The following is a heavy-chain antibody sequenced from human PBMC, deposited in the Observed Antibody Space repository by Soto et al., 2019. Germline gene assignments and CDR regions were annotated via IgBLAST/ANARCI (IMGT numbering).Heavy chain of an antibody. CDR1: GGSISSGGYY. CDR3: ARDFGAIAAAGTNAFDI. V-gene: IGHV4-31*03. CDR2: IYYSGST. Sequence: QVQLQESGPGLVKPSQTLSLTCTVSGGSISSGGYYWSWIRQHPGKGLEWIGYIYYSGSTYYNPSLKSRVTISVATSKNQFSLKLSSVTAADTAVYYCARDFGAIAAAGTNAFDIWGQGTMVTVSS. J-gene: IGHJ3*02. D-gene: IGHD6-13*01.